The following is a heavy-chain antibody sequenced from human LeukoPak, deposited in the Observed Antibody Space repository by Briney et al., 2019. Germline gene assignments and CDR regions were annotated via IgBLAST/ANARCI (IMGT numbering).Heavy chain of an antibody. CDR2: INAYNGNT. Sequence: ASVKVSCKASGYTFTSYGISWVRQPPGQGRDGMGWINAYNGNTNYAQKLQGRVTITTDTSKSTAYMELRSLRSDDTAVYYCARVFGAVGGMWDYWGQGTLVTVSS. CDR1: GYTFTSYG. V-gene: IGHV1-18*01. J-gene: IGHJ4*02. D-gene: IGHD6-19*01. CDR3: ARVFGAVGGMWDY.